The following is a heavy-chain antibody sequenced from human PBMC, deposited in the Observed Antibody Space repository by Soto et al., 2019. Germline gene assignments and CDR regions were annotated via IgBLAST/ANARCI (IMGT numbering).Heavy chain of an antibody. V-gene: IGHV3-30-3*01. CDR3: ARDFKIAADDYYFDY. CDR1: GFTFSSYA. CDR2: ISYDGSNK. J-gene: IGHJ4*02. Sequence: QVQLVESGGGVVQPGRSLRLSCAASGFTFSSYAMHWVRQAPGKGLGWVAVISYDGSNKYYADSVKGRFTIPRDNSKNRLYLQMNSLRAEDTAVYYCARDFKIAADDYYFDYWGQGTLVTVSS. D-gene: IGHD6-13*01.